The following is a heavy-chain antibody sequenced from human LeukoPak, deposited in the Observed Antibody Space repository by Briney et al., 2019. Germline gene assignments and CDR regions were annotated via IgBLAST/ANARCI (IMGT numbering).Heavy chain of an antibody. CDR1: GITFSRFW. Sequence: GGSLRLSCAASGITFSRFWMSWVRQAPGKGLQWVANINQDGSEKHYVDSVKGRFTISRDNAENSLYLQMNSLRAEDTTVYYCASGSHLDYWGQGALVTVAS. V-gene: IGHV3-7*03. CDR2: INQDGSEK. CDR3: ASGSHLDY. J-gene: IGHJ4*02. D-gene: IGHD1-26*01.